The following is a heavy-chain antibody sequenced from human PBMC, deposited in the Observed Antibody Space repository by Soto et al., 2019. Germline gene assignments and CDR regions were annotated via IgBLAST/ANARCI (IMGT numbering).Heavy chain of an antibody. CDR3: ARRSSSWYFDY. D-gene: IGHD6-13*01. CDR1: GFTFSSYA. V-gene: IGHV3-23*01. CDR2: ISGSDGST. Sequence: EVPLLESGGGLVQPGGSLRLSCAASGFTFSSYAMNWVRQAPGKGLEWVSVISGSDGSTYYADSVKGRFTISRDNYKNTLNLQMNSLRAEDTAVYYCARRSSSWYFDYWGQGTLVTVSS. J-gene: IGHJ4*02.